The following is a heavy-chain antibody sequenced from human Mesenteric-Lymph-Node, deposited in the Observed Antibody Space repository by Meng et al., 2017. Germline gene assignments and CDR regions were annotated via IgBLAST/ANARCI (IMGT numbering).Heavy chain of an antibody. CDR3: AREDGGAYNF. J-gene: IGHJ4*02. CDR1: GYIFIDYY. D-gene: IGHD5-24*01. CDR2: INPNTGGT. Sequence: QVQLVQFGAEVKKPWASVKVCCKASGYIFIDYYIHWVRQAPGQGLEWMGRINPNTGGTNSAQKFQGRVTLTRDSSISTAYMELSRLRSDDAAVYYCAREDGGAYNFWGQGTLVTVSS. V-gene: IGHV1-2*06.